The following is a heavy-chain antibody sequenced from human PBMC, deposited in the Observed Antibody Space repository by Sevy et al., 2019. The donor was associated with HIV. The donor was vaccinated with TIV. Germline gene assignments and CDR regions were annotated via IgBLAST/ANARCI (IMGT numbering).Heavy chain of an antibody. CDR3: ARGVTVTTVPYYFDY. V-gene: IGHV4-34*01. Sequence: SETLSLTCAVYSGSFSAYYWSWIRQPPGKGLEWIGEINHSWSTNYNPSLKSRVTISLHTSKNQFSLKLTSVTAADKAVYYCARGVTVTTVPYYFDYWGQGTLVTVSS. J-gene: IGHJ4*02. D-gene: IGHD4-4*01. CDR2: INHSWST. CDR1: SGSFSAYY.